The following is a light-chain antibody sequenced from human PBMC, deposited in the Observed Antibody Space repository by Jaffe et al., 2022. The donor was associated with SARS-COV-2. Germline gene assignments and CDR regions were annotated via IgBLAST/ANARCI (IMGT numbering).Light chain of an antibody. J-gene: IGKJ1*01. V-gene: IGKV3-20*01. CDR2: STS. Sequence: TVLTQSPGTLSLSPGERAILSCRASQKISDIYLAWYQQKPGQPPRLLIYSTSTRASGIPDRFSGSGSGTDFTLTINRLEPEDFAMYYCHQYGSSPQTFGQGTRVELK. CDR1: QKISDIY. CDR3: HQYGSSPQT.